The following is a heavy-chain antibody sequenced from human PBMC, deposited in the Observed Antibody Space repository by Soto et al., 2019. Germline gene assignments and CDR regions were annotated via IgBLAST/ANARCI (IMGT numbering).Heavy chain of an antibody. D-gene: IGHD3-3*01. J-gene: IGHJ4*02. CDR3: ASSSGIFGVVVYFDY. V-gene: IGHV4-39*01. CDR2: IYYSGST. CDR1: GGSISSSSYY. Sequence: SETLSLTCTVSGGSISSSSYYWVWIRQPPGKGLEWIGSIYYSGSTYYNPSLKSRVTISVDTSKNQFSLKLSSVTAADTAVYYCASSSGIFGVVVYFDYWGQGTLVTVSS.